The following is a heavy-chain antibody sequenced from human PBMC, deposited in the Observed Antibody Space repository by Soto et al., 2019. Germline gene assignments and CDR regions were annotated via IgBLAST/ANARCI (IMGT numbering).Heavy chain of an antibody. Sequence: QVQLQESGPGLVKPSQTLSLTCTVSGGSISSGGYYWSWIRQHPGKGLEWFGYIYYSGGTYYNPSLKSRVAIAVDTSKNQFSLKLSSVTAADTAVYYCARGPGLEKGWFDPWGQGTLVTVSS. D-gene: IGHD1-1*01. CDR3: ARGPGLEKGWFDP. CDR1: GGSISSGGYY. J-gene: IGHJ5*02. CDR2: IYYSGGT. V-gene: IGHV4-31*03.